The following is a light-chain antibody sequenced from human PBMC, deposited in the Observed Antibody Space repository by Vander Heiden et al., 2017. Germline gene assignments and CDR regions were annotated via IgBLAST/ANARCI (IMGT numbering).Light chain of an antibody. CDR1: QSVLSSSNNKNY. CDR2: WAS. CDR3: QQDYKIPRT. Sequence: DIVMTQSPDSLAVSLGERATINCKSSQSVLSSSNNKNYLTWFQQKPGQPPKLLIYWASTRESGVPDRFSGSGSGTDFTLTSSSLQAEDVAVYYCQQDYKIPRTFGQGTKVEIK. J-gene: IGKJ1*01. V-gene: IGKV4-1*01.